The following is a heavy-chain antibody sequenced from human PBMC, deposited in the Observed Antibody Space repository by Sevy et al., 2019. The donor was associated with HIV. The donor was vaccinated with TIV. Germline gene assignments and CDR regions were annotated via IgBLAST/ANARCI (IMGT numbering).Heavy chain of an antibody. CDR3: ARHGEYYYDSSGYYLGDYFDY. Sequence: SETLSLTCTVSGGSISSYYWSWIRQPPGKGLEWIGYIYYSGSTNYNPSLKSRVTISVDTSKNRFSLKLSSVTAADTAVYYCARHGEYYYDSSGYYLGDYFDYWGQGTLVTVSS. CDR1: GGSISSYY. CDR2: IYYSGST. J-gene: IGHJ4*02. D-gene: IGHD3-22*01. V-gene: IGHV4-59*08.